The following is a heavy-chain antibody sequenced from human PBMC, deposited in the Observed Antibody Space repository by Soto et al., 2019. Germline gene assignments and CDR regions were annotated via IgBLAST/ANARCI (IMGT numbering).Heavy chain of an antibody. CDR2: INAGNGNT. CDR3: ARARNRAEIKGLDV. V-gene: IGHV1-3*01. CDR1: VYTFNRYS. Sequence: GVSVKVSCTDSVYTFNRYSLHWLLQAPGKRLAWMGWINAGNGNTKYSQHSQGRFPISRDNAKNSLYLQMNSLRADDTAVYYFARARNRAEIKGLDVWGQGTSVTVSS. J-gene: IGHJ6*02.